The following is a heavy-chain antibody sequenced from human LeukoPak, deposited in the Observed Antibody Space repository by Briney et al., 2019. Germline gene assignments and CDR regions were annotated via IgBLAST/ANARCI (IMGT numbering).Heavy chain of an antibody. CDR3: ASVDTAMAFDY. CDR1: GFTFSSYS. Sequence: KPGGSLRLSCAASGFTFSSYSMNWVRQAPGKGLEWVSSISSSSSYIYYADSVKGRFTISRDNAKNSLYLQMNSLRAEDTAVYYCASVDTAMAFDYWGQGTLVTVSS. V-gene: IGHV3-21*01. J-gene: IGHJ4*02. CDR2: ISSSSSYI. D-gene: IGHD5-18*01.